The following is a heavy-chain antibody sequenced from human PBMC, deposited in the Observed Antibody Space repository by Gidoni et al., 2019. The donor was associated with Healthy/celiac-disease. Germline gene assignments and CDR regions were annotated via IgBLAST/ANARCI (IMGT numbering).Heavy chain of an antibody. V-gene: IGHV3-9*01. CDR3: AKTLEVWGRQPFDY. CDR2: IRWNSGSI. CDR1: GFTFADYA. Sequence: EVQLVESGGGLVQPGRSLRLSCAASGFTFADYAMHWVRQAPGKGLEWVSGIRWNSGSIGYADSVKGRFTISRDNAKNALYLQMNSLRAEDTALYYCAKTLEVWGRQPFDYWGQGTLVTVSS. J-gene: IGHJ4*02. D-gene: IGHD3-16*01.